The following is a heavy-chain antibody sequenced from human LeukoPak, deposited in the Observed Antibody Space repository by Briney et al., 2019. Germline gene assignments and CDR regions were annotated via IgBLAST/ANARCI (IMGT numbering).Heavy chain of an antibody. Sequence: QPGGSLRLSCAASGFTFSNYWMHWVRQAPGKGLVWVSRINSDGSSTSYADSLKGRFTISRDNAKNSLYLQMNSLRAEDTAVYYCASSGYDPYGMDVWGQGTTVTVSS. D-gene: IGHD5-12*01. CDR2: INSDGSST. CDR1: GFTFSNYW. CDR3: ASSGYDPYGMDV. J-gene: IGHJ6*02. V-gene: IGHV3-74*01.